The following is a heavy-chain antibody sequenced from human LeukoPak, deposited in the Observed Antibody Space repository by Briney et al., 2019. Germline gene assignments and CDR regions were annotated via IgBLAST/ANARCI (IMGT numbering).Heavy chain of an antibody. V-gene: IGHV3-9*01. D-gene: IGHD6-6*01. CDR1: GFTFDDYA. Sequence: GRSLRLSCAASGFTFDDYAMPWVRQAPGKGLEWVSGISWNSGSIGYADSVKGRFTISRDNAKNSLYLQMNSLRAEDTALYYCAKSIAARQLDSYYYGMDVWGQGTTVTVSS. CDR2: ISWNSGSI. J-gene: IGHJ6*02. CDR3: AKSIAARQLDSYYYGMDV.